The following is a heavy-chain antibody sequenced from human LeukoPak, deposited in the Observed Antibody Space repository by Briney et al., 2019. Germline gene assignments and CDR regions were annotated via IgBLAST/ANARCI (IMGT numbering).Heavy chain of an antibody. CDR3: AREYGGSYLGDAFDI. Sequence: QSWGSLRLSCAASGFTFSSYGMHWVRQAPGKGLEWVAVIWYDGSNKYYADSVKGRFTISRDNSKNTLYLQMNSLRAEDTAVYYCAREYGGSYLGDAFDIWGQGTMVTVSS. J-gene: IGHJ3*02. D-gene: IGHD1-26*01. V-gene: IGHV3-33*08. CDR2: IWYDGSNK. CDR1: GFTFSSYG.